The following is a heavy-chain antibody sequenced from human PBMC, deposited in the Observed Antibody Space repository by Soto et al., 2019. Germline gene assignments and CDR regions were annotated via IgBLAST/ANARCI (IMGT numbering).Heavy chain of an antibody. CDR1: GGSISSGDYY. J-gene: IGHJ6*02. Sequence: QVQLQESGPGLVKPSQTLSLTCTVSGGSISSGDYYWSWIRQPPGKGLEWIGYIYYSGSTYYNPSLKSRVTISVDTSKNQFSLKLSSGTAADPAVDYCDRGVGYSGSSYGRDVLGQGTTVTVAS. CDR2: IYYSGST. V-gene: IGHV4-30-4*01. CDR3: DRGVGYSGSSYGRDV. D-gene: IGHD1-26*01.